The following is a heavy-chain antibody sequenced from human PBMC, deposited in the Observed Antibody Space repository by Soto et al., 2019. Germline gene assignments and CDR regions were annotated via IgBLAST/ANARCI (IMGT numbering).Heavy chain of an antibody. J-gene: IGHJ3*02. Sequence: QVQLVQSGAEVKKPGSSVKVSCKASGGTFSSYAISWVRQAPGQGLEWMGGIIPIFGTANYAQKFQGRVTITADESRSTAYMELSSLRSEDTAVYYCARVSPQFYYYDSSGQAFDIWGQGTMVTVSS. CDR3: ARVSPQFYYYDSSGQAFDI. CDR2: IIPIFGTA. D-gene: IGHD3-22*01. CDR1: GGTFSSYA. V-gene: IGHV1-69*12.